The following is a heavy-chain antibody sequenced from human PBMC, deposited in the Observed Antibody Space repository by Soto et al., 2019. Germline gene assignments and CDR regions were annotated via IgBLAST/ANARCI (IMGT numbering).Heavy chain of an antibody. CDR3: ARGPLGTGYYELY. D-gene: IGHD3-3*01. V-gene: IGHV3-30-3*01. CDR2: ISYDGSNK. J-gene: IGHJ4*02. Sequence: PGGSLRLSCAASGFTFSSYAMHWVRQAPGKGLEWVAVISYDGSNKYYADSVKGRFTISRDNSKNTLYLQMNSLRAEDTAVYYCARGPLGTGYYELYWGQGTLVTVSS. CDR1: GFTFSSYA.